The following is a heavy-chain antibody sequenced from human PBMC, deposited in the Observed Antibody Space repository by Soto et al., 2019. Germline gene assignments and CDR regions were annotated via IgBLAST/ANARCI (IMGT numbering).Heavy chain of an antibody. J-gene: IGHJ4*02. CDR3: ARENHLYCSGGSCYQVFDY. Sequence: PSETLSLTCTVSGGSISSYYWSWIRQPPGKGLEWIGYIYYSGSTNYNPSLKSRVTISVDTSKNQFSLKLSSVTAADTAVYYCARENHLYCSGGSCYQVFDYWGQGTLVTVSS. CDR1: GGSISSYY. CDR2: IYYSGST. D-gene: IGHD2-15*01. V-gene: IGHV4-59*01.